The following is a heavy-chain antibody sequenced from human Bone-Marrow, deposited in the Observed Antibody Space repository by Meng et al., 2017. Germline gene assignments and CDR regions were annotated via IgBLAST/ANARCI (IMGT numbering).Heavy chain of an antibody. CDR1: GFTFSSYA. CDR2: INSDGSIT. J-gene: IGHJ4*02. CDR3: ARAPGIAAAA. V-gene: IGHV3-74*02. Sequence: VHLVESGGGVVQPGMSLRLSGAASGFTFSSYAMHWVRQAPGKGLVWVSHINSDGSITGYADSVKGRFTISRDNAKNTLFLQMSSLRAEDTAVYYCARAPGIAAAAWGQGALVTVSS. D-gene: IGHD6-25*01.